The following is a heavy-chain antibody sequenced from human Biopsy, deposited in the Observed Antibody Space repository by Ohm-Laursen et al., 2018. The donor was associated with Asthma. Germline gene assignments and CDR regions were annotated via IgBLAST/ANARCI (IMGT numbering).Heavy chain of an antibody. V-gene: IGHV1-69*01. Sequence: VSSVKVSCKAPGGTFSNFAISWVRQAPGQGLEWLGGIMTVFGTTNYAQKFQGRVTITADESTSTAYMEVTSLRSEDTAIYYCARPSPNRDILYYYYHMDVWGQGTTVIVSS. CDR2: IMTVFGTT. CDR3: ARPSPNRDILYYYYHMDV. D-gene: IGHD3-3*02. J-gene: IGHJ6*02. CDR1: GGTFSNFA.